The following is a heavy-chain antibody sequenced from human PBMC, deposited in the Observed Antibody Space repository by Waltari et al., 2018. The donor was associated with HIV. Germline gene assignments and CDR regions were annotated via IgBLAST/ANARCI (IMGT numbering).Heavy chain of an antibody. Sequence: QVQLVESGGGVVRPGRSLRLSCAASGFSVSRYGLHLVRQAPGKGLEWVAVIWHDGSKKYYAGSVKGRFTVSRDTSKNTLYLEMNRLRAEDTAVYHCARDPGTLLIAVAGAFDYWGPGIPVTVSS. CDR1: GFSVSRYG. J-gene: IGHJ4*02. D-gene: IGHD6-19*01. V-gene: IGHV3-33*01. CDR2: IWHDGSKK. CDR3: ARDPGTLLIAVAGAFDY.